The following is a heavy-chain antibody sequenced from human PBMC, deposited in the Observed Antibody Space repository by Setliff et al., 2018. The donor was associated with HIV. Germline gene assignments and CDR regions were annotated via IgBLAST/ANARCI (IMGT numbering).Heavy chain of an antibody. J-gene: IGHJ3*01. V-gene: IGHV5-51*01. CDR2: IYPDDSNI. CDR1: DYTFTTYW. CDR3: ARRDGRSMNAFQI. D-gene: IGHD6-13*01. Sequence: GESLKISCKALDYTFTTYWIGWVRQMPGEGLEWMGIIYPDDSNIRYNPSFQNQVTISADKSIITAYLQINNMKASDTATYYCARRDGRSMNAFQIWGPGTVVTVSS.